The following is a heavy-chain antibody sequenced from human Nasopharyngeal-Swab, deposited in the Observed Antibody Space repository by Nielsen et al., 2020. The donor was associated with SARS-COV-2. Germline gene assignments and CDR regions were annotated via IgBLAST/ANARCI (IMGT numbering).Heavy chain of an antibody. Sequence: ASVKVSCKVSGYTLTELSMHWVRQAPGKGLEWVGGFDPEDGEKIYAQKFQGRVTMTEDTSTEPAYMELSSLTSEDTAVYYCTTVAGSYGRFDYWGQGTLVTVSS. D-gene: IGHD1-26*01. V-gene: IGHV1-24*01. CDR3: TTVAGSYGRFDY. CDR2: FDPEDGEK. J-gene: IGHJ4*02. CDR1: GYTLTELS.